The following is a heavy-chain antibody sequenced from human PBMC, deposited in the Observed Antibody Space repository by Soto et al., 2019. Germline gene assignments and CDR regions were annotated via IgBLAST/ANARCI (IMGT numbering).Heavy chain of an antibody. V-gene: IGHV4-59*01. Sequence: SETLSLTCTVSGASMTSYYWSWIRQPPGKGLEWIGYIYNSGSTNYNPSLKGRVTISVDTSKNQFSLKLSSVTAADTAVYYCAREGYTDNWFDPWGQGTRVTVS. D-gene: IGHD5-12*01. CDR3: AREGYTDNWFDP. J-gene: IGHJ5*02. CDR1: GASMTSYY. CDR2: IYNSGST.